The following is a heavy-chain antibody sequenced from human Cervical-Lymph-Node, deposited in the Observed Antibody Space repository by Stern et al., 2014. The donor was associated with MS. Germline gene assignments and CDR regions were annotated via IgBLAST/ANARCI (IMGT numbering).Heavy chain of an antibody. CDR2: VIPGFDAL. Sequence: QVQLVQSGAEVKKPGSSVKVSCKASGGTFNTYIINWVRQAPGQGLEWMGGVIPGFDALMYAQKFQGRVTITADESSSTAYMELSSLRSDDTAVYYCARVPPDDGYYYYGLDVWGQGTTVTVSS. CDR1: GGTFNTYI. J-gene: IGHJ6*02. CDR3: ARVPPDDGYYYYGLDV. V-gene: IGHV1-69*01. D-gene: IGHD1-1*01.